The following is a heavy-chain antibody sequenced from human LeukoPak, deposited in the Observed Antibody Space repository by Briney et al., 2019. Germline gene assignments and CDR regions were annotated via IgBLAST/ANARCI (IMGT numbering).Heavy chain of an antibody. CDR1: EFTFSDYD. CDR3: ARDWALDS. Sequence: GGSLRLSCAASEFTFSDYDMNWIRQVPGKGLEWVSFIRSSSGYTNYADSVKGRFTVSRDNAKKSLYLQMNSLRAEDTAVYYCARDWALDSWGQGTLVTVSS. V-gene: IGHV3-11*06. CDR2: IRSSSGYT. D-gene: IGHD3-16*01. J-gene: IGHJ4*02.